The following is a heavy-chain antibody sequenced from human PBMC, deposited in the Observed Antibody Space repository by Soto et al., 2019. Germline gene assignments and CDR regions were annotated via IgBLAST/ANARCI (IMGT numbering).Heavy chain of an antibody. J-gene: IGHJ4*02. Sequence: QVQLVESGGGEVQPGRSLRLSCAASGFTFSSCAMHWVRQAPGKGLEWVAVISYDGSNKYYADSVKGRFTVSRDNSKNTLYLQVNSLRAEDTAVYYCARDKRDLRFLEWSYYFDYWGQGTLVTVSS. D-gene: IGHD3-3*01. CDR1: GFTFSSCA. CDR2: ISYDGSNK. CDR3: ARDKRDLRFLEWSYYFDY. V-gene: IGHV3-30-3*01.